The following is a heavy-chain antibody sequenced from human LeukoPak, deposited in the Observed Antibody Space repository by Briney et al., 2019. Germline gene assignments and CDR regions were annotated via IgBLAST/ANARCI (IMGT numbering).Heavy chain of an antibody. D-gene: IGHD6-19*01. Sequence: GASVKVSCKASGYTFTGYYMHWVRQAPGQGLEWMGWINPNSGGTNYAQNFQGRVTMTRDTSISTAYMELSRLRSDDTAVHYCARGIRVAGTFDPGFDYWGQGTLVPVSS. CDR2: INPNSGGT. V-gene: IGHV1-2*02. J-gene: IGHJ4*02. CDR1: GYTFTGYY. CDR3: ARGIRVAGTFDPGFDY.